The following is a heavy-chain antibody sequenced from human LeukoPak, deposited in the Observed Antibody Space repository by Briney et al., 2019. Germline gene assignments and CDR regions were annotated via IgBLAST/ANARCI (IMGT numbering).Heavy chain of an antibody. J-gene: IGHJ4*02. V-gene: IGHV1-2*02. CDR1: GYTFTGYY. D-gene: IGHD6-25*01. CDR2: INPNSAFT. CDR3: ARGTFSSGGGGPDY. Sequence: ASVKVSCKASGYTFTGYYMHWVRQAPGQGLEWVGWINPNSAFTNFAQKFQGRVTMTRDTFISTAYMELSSLTSDDTAVYYCARGTFSSGGGGPDYWGQGTLVTVSS.